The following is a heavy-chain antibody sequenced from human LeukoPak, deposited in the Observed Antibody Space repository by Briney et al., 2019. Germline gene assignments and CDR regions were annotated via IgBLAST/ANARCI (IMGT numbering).Heavy chain of an antibody. CDR2: ISGSGGST. CDR3: AKMALGYYDSSGFDY. J-gene: IGHJ4*02. V-gene: IGHV3-23*01. D-gene: IGHD3-22*01. Sequence: GGSLRLSCAASGFTFSSYAMSWVRQAPGKGLEWVSAISGSGGSTYYADSVKGRFTISRDNSKNTLYLQMNSLRAEDTAIYYCAKMALGYYDSSGFDYWGQGTLVTSPQ. CDR1: GFTFSSYA.